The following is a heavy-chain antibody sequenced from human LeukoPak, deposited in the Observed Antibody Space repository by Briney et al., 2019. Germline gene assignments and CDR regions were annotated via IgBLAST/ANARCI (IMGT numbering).Heavy chain of an antibody. J-gene: IGHJ4*02. Sequence: PGGSLRLSCAASGFTFSSYSMNWVRQAPGKGLEWVSSISSSSSYIYYADSVRGRFTISRDNSKNTLYLQMNSLRAEDTAVYYCARVLRGGSGWYLDYWGQGTLVTVSS. V-gene: IGHV3-21*04. CDR3: ARVLRGGSGWYLDY. D-gene: IGHD6-19*01. CDR2: ISSSSSYI. CDR1: GFTFSSYS.